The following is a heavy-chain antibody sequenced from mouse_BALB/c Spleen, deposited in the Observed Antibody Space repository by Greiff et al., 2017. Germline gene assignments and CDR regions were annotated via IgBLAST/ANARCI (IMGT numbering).Heavy chain of an antibody. Sequence: EVQGVESGGDLVKPGGSLKLSCAASGFTFSSYGMSWVRQTPDKRLEWVATISSGGSYTYYPDSVKGRFTISRDNAKNTLYLQMSSLKSEDTAMYYCARQEYAMDYWGQGTSVTVSS. CDR1: GFTFSSYG. D-gene: IGHD5-1*01. J-gene: IGHJ4*01. CDR3: ARQEYAMDY. CDR2: ISSGGSYT. V-gene: IGHV5-6*01.